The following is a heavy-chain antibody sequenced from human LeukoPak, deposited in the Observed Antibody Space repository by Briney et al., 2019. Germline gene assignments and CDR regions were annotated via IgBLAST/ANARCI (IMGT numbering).Heavy chain of an antibody. CDR1: GGSFSGYY. CDR3: ARGRGYDSSGYYRYYYYYMDV. D-gene: IGHD3-22*01. J-gene: IGHJ6*03. Sequence: SETLSLTCAVYGGSFSGYYWSWIRQPPGKRLEWIGEINHSGSTNYNPSPKSRVTISVDTSKNQFSLKLSSVTAADTAVYYCARGRGYDSSGYYRYYYYYMDVWGKGTTVTVSS. V-gene: IGHV4-34*01. CDR2: INHSGST.